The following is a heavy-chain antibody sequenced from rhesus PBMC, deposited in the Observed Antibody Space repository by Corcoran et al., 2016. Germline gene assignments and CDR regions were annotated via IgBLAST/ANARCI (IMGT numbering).Heavy chain of an antibody. D-gene: IGHD3-28*01. CDR2: IYWDDDK. Sequence: QVTLKESGPALVKPTQTLTLTCTFSGFSLSTSGMGVGGIRQPPGEALKWLANIYWDDDKYHNTTLKGRLTITKDTSKNQVVLTITNMDPVDTATYYGARFYYRLDYWGQGVLVTVSS. V-gene: IGHV2S1*01. CDR1: GFSLSTSGMG. CDR3: ARFYYRLDY. J-gene: IGHJ4*01.